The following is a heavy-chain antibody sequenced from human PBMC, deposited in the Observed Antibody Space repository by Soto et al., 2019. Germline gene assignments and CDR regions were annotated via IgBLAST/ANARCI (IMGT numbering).Heavy chain of an antibody. V-gene: IGHV3-33*01. CDR3: ARDGASVAVAAPASYYYYYYGMDV. Sequence: GGSLRLSCAASGFTFSSYGMHWVRQAPGKGLEWVAVIWYDGSNKYYADSVKGRFTISRDNSKNTLYLRMNSLRAEDTAVYYRARDGASVAVAAPASYYYYYYGMDVWGQGTTVTVS. CDR2: IWYDGSNK. J-gene: IGHJ6*02. D-gene: IGHD6-19*01. CDR1: GFTFSSYG.